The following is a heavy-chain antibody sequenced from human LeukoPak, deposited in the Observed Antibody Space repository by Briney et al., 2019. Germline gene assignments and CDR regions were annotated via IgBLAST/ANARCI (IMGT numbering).Heavy chain of an antibody. J-gene: IGHJ6*02. D-gene: IGHD6-19*01. Sequence: PAETLSLTCTVSGGSISSYYWSWIRQPAGKGLEWIGRIYTSGSTNYNPSLKSRVTMSLDTSKNQFSLKLSSVTAADTAVYYCARESIAVAGTLGYYYYYGMDVWGQGTTVTVSS. CDR1: GGSISSYY. CDR2: IYTSGST. V-gene: IGHV4-4*07. CDR3: ARESIAVAGTLGYYYYYGMDV.